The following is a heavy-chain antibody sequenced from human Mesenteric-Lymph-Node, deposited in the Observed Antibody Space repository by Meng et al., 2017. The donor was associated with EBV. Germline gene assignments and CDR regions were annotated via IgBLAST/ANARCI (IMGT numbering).Heavy chain of an antibody. V-gene: IGHV1-69*01. D-gene: IGHD4-11*01. J-gene: IGHJ5*02. CDR2: IIPIFGTA. CDR1: GSTFSSYA. CDR3: ARDRENSNYWFDP. Sequence: QVQLVQSGAEVKKPGWSVKVSCKASGSTFSSYAISWVRQAPGQGLEWMGGIIPIFGTANYAQKFQGRVTITADESTSTAYMELSSLRSEDTAVYYCARDRENSNYWFDPWGQGTLVTVSS.